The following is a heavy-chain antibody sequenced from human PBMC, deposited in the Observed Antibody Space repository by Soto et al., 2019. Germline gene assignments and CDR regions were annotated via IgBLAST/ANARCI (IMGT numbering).Heavy chain of an antibody. D-gene: IGHD1-26*01. CDR1: GFTFSSYV. V-gene: IGHV3-30-3*01. Sequence: GGSLRLSCAASGFTFSSYVMHWVRQTPGKGLEWVAVISVDGNNKYYADSVKGRFTISRDNSRNTLYLQMNSLRAEDTAVYSCAGGVTNYYTFWDYWGQGTLVTVSS. J-gene: IGHJ4*02. CDR2: ISVDGNNK. CDR3: AGGVTNYYTFWDY.